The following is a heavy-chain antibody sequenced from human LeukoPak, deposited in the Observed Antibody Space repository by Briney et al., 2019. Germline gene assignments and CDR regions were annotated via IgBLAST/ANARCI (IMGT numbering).Heavy chain of an antibody. CDR2: INPNSGGT. D-gene: IGHD6-13*01. V-gene: IGHV1-2*02. CDR1: GYTFTGYY. CDR3: ARDIGAAAVRIYYYYYMDV. J-gene: IGHJ6*03. Sequence: ASVKVSCKASGYTFTGYYMNWVRQAPGQRLEWMGWINPNSGGTNYAQKFQGRVTMTRDTSISTAYMELSRLRSDDTAVYYCARDIGAAAVRIYYYYYMDVWGKGTTVTVSS.